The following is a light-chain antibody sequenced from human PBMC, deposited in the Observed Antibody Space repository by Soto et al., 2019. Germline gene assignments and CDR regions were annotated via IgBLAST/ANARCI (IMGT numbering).Light chain of an antibody. CDR1: QSITNW. V-gene: IGKV1-5*03. J-gene: IGKJ4*01. CDR3: HQYNTNPLT. CDR2: GAS. Sequence: DIQLTQSPSTLSASVGGRVTISCRASQSITNWLAWYQQKPGKAPNLLIYGASRLEPRLPSWFSGSGSGTAYTLTITSLQPDEFATYYYHQYNTNPLTFGGGTKVEI.